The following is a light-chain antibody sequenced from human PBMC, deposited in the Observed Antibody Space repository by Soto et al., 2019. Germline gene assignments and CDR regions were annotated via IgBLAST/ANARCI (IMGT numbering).Light chain of an antibody. CDR1: SSDVGGYNY. J-gene: IGLJ1*01. Sequence: QSALTQPASVSGSPGQSIAISCTGTSSDVGGYNYVTWHQQHPGKAPKVMIYDVNNRPSGVSDRFSGSKSGNTASLTISGLQAEDEADYYCGSYTSSTTYVFGTGTKVTVL. CDR2: DVN. V-gene: IGLV2-14*01. CDR3: GSYTSSTTYV.